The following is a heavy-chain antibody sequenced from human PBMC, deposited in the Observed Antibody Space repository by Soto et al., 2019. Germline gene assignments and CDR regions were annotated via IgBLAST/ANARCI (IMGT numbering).Heavy chain of an antibody. V-gene: IGHV6-1*01. CDR2: TYYRSKWYN. CDR1: GDSVSSNSAA. J-gene: IGHJ3*02. Sequence: SQTLSLTCAIPGDSVSSNSAAWNWIRQSPSRGLEWLGRTYYRSKWYNDYAVSVKSRITINPDTSKNQFSLQLNSVTPEDTAVYYCARVHYYDSSGPDAFDIWGQGTMVTVSS. CDR3: ARVHYYDSSGPDAFDI. D-gene: IGHD3-22*01.